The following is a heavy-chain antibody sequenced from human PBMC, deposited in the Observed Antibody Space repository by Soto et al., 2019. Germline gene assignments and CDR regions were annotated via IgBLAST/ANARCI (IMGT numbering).Heavy chain of an antibody. Sequence: SETLSLTCTVSGGSISGYYWSWIRQPPGKGLEWIGYMYNTGSTVYNPSFKSRVTISVDTSKNQFSLKLNSVTAADTAVYYCARVNTYYDILTGYRSWYFDYWGQGTLVTVSS. CDR3: ARVNTYYDILTGYRSWYFDY. D-gene: IGHD3-9*01. J-gene: IGHJ4*02. CDR2: MYNTGST. CDR1: GGSISGYY. V-gene: IGHV4-59*01.